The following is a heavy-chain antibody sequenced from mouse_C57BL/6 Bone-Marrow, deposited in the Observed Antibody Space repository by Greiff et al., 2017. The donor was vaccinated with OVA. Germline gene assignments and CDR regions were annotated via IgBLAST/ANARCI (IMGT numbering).Heavy chain of an antibody. J-gene: IGHJ2*01. V-gene: IGHV1-53*01. D-gene: IGHD1-1*01. Sequence: QVQLQQPGTELVKPGASVKLSCKASGYTFTSYWMHWVKQRPGRGLEWIGNINPSNGGTNYNEKFKSKATLTVAKSSSTAYMQLSSRTSEDSAVYYCARSGYYGSPYYWGQGTTLTVSS. CDR2: INPSNGGT. CDR1: GYTFTSYW. CDR3: ARSGYYGSPYY.